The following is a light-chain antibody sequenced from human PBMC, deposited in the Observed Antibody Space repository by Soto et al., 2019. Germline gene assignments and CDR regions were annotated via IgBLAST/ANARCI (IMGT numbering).Light chain of an antibody. Sequence: DVVMTQSPLSLPVTLGQPASISCRSSHSLMYSDGISYLSWFQQRAGQSPRRLIYKASNRDSWXPXRXXGSGSGPDFTLKISRVEADDVGVDYCMQGTHWPQGTLGQGTKLEIK. J-gene: IGKJ2*01. CDR1: HSLMYSDGISY. CDR3: MQGTHWPQGT. CDR2: KAS. V-gene: IGKV2-30*01.